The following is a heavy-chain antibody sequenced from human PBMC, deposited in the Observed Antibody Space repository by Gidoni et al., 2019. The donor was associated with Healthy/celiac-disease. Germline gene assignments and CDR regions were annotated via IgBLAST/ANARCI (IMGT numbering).Heavy chain of an antibody. D-gene: IGHD3-10*01. CDR3: AKEGYYYGSGSYFQFDY. CDR2: ISGSGGST. Sequence: EVQLLESGGGLVQPGGSLRLSCAASGFTFSSYAMSWVRQAPGKGLEWVSAISGSGGSTYYADSVKGRFTISRDNSKNTLYLQMNSLRAEDTAVYYCAKEGYYYGSGSYFQFDYWGQGTLVTVSS. V-gene: IGHV3-23*01. CDR1: GFTFSSYA. J-gene: IGHJ4*02.